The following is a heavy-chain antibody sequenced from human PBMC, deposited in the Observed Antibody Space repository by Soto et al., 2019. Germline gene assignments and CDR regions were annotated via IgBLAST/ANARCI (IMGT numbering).Heavy chain of an antibody. Sequence: KPSETLSLTCTVSGGSISSGGYYWSWIRQHPGKGLEWIGYIYYSGSTYYNPSLKSRVTISVDTSKNQFSLKLSSVTAADTAVYYCARAEDSSGYSMDVKGGFDYWGQGTLVTVSS. CDR1: GGSISSGGYY. D-gene: IGHD3-22*01. CDR3: ARAEDSSGYSMDVKGGFDY. V-gene: IGHV4-31*03. J-gene: IGHJ4*02. CDR2: IYYSGST.